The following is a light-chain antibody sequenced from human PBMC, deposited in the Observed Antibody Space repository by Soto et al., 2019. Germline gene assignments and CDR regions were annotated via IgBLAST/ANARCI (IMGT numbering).Light chain of an antibody. CDR3: CSYTTLNTVV. J-gene: IGLJ2*01. V-gene: IGLV2-14*01. CDR1: TSDVGGNNH. CDR2: AVS. Sequence: QSALTQPASVSGSPGQSVTISCTGTTSDVGGNNHVSWYQHSPGKAPKLILFAVSDRPSGVPHRFSGSKSGNTASLTISGLQAEDEADYYCCSYTTLNTVVFGGGTKLTVL.